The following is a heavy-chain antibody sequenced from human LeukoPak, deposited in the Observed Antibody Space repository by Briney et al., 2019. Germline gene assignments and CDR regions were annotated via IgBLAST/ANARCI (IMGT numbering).Heavy chain of an antibody. V-gene: IGHV3-23*01. CDR3: ARSTAGNIDY. CDR1: GFTLSYYA. J-gene: IGHJ4*02. CDR2: LSGSGGST. Sequence: PGGSLRLSCAASGFTLSYYAMSWVRQSPGRGLKWVSALSGSGGSTYYADSVKGRFSISRDNSKNTLFLQMNSLRAEDTAVYYCARSTAGNIDYWGQGTLVTVSS. D-gene: IGHD2/OR15-2a*01.